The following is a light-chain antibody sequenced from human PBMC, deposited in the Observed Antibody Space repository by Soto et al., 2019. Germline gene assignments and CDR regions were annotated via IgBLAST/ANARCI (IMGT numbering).Light chain of an antibody. CDR3: PQYGRPPYT. Sequence: EIVLTQSPGTLSLSPGERATLSCRASQSVISSYLAWYQQNPGQAPRLIIYVASSRATGIPDRFSGSGSGTDFTLSISRLEPEEFAVSDCPQYGRPPYTFVQVTKLEIK. V-gene: IGKV3-20*01. J-gene: IGKJ2*01. CDR2: VAS. CDR1: QSVISSY.